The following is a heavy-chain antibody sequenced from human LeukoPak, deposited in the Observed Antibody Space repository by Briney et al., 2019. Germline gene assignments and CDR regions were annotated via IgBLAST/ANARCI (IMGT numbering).Heavy chain of an antibody. Sequence: GGSLRLSCIASDFSFSDSWMTWVRKAPGKGLEWVASIKYDGREIQYVDSVKGRFTISRDNAKNSLYLQMNSLRAEDTAVYYCARYVKYLGAFDIWGQGTMVTVSS. V-gene: IGHV3-7*01. CDR2: IKYDGREI. D-gene: IGHD2-2*02. CDR1: DFSFSDSW. J-gene: IGHJ3*02. CDR3: ARYVKYLGAFDI.